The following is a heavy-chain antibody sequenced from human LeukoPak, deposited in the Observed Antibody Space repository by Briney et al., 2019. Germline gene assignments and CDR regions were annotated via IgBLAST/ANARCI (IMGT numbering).Heavy chain of an antibody. V-gene: IGHV4-38-2*02. D-gene: IGHD3-16*01. Sequence: PSETLSLTCTVSGYSISSGYYWGWIRQPPGKGLEWIGSIYHSGSTYYNPSLKSRVTISVDTSKNQFSLKLSSVTAADTAVYYCARGRGMITHPLYYYGMDVWGQGTTVTVSS. CDR2: IYHSGST. J-gene: IGHJ6*02. CDR3: ARGRGMITHPLYYYGMDV. CDR1: GYSISSGYY.